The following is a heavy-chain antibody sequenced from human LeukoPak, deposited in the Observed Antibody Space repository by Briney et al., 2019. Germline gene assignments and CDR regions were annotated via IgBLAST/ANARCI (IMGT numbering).Heavy chain of an antibody. D-gene: IGHD3-10*02. V-gene: IGHV3-30*02. J-gene: IGHJ6*04. CDR2: IQYDGSIK. Sequence: PGGSLRLSCAASRFAFSTYGMHWVRQAPGKGLEWVSFIQYDGSIKLYGDSVKGRFTISRDNAKNSLYLQMNSLRAEDTAVYYCAELGITMIGGVWGKGTTVTISS. CDR3: AELGITMIGGV. CDR1: RFAFSTYG.